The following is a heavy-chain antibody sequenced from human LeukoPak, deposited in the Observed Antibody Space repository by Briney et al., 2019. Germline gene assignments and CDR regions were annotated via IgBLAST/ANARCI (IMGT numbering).Heavy chain of an antibody. V-gene: IGHV4-39*01. CDR2: IYYSGST. Sequence: PSETLSLTCTVSGGSIGSSSYYWGWIRQPPGKGLEWIGSIYYSGSTYYNPSLKSRVTISVDTSKNQFSLQVSSVTAADTAVYYCARRVNHGDFFDYWGQGTLVTASS. CDR1: GGSIGSSSYY. CDR3: ARRVNHGDFFDY. J-gene: IGHJ4*02. D-gene: IGHD1-14*01.